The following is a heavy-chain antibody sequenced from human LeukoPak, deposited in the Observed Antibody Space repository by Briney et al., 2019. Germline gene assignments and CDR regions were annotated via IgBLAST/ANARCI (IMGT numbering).Heavy chain of an antibody. D-gene: IGHD3-3*01. V-gene: IGHV3-23*01. CDR2: ISGSGGST. CDR1: GFTFSSYA. CDR3: AREYLIRYDFWSGPPNNYYYYYGMDV. Sequence: GGSLRLSCAASGFTFSSYAMSWVRQAPGKGLEWVSAISGSGGSTYNADSVKGRFTISRDNAKNSLYLQMNSLRAEDTAVYYCAREYLIRYDFWSGPPNNYYYYYGMDVWGQGTTVTVSS. J-gene: IGHJ6*02.